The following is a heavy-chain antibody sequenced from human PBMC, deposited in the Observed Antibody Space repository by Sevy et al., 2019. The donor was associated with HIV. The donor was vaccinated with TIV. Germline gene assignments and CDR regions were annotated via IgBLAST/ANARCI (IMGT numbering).Heavy chain of an antibody. V-gene: IGHV1-8*01. Sequence: ASVKVSCKASGYTFTSYDINWVRQATGQGLEWMGWMNPNRGNHGYAQQFQGRVHMTRNTSISTAYMELSSLSTEDTAVYYWARCHSDCSSTSFYGKSYYYGMDVWGQGTTVTVSS. CDR3: ARCHSDCSSTSFYGKSYYYGMDV. CDR1: GYTFTSYD. D-gene: IGHD2-2*01. CDR2: MNPNRGNH. J-gene: IGHJ6*02.